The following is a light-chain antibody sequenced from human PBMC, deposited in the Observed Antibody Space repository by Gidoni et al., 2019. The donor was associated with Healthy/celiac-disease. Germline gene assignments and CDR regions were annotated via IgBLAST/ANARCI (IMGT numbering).Light chain of an antibody. V-gene: IGKV5-2*01. CDR3: LHHAYFP. J-gene: IGKJ1*01. CDR1: QDIDDA. Sequence: ETTRTPSPAFMSATPGDKVNISCKASQDIDDALHWYQQKPGEAAIFIIQAATTLVPGIPPRFSGSGYGTDFTLTLNTIESADAAYYFCLHHAYFPFGQGTKVEI. CDR2: AAT.